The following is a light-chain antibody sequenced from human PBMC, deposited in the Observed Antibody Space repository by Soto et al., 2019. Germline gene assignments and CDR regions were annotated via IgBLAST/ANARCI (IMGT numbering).Light chain of an antibody. J-gene: IGKJ2*01. CDR2: GAS. Sequence: EIVLTQSPGTLSLSPGDRATLSCRASHSVSSDYLAWYQQKPGQAPRLLIYGASRGAAGIPDRFSGSGCCADFTLTISRLEHEDFAVSYCQQYGRSPMFTFGQGTKLEVK. V-gene: IGKV3-20*01. CDR3: QQYGRSPMFT. CDR1: HSVSSDY.